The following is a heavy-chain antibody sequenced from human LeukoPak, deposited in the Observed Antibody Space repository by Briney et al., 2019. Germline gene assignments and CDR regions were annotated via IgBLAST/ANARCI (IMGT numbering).Heavy chain of an antibody. V-gene: IGHV3-7*01. D-gene: IGHD3-10*01. J-gene: IGHJ4*02. CDR1: GFAVSSNY. CDR2: IKQDGSEK. CDR3: ARGLLWLF. Sequence: PGGSLRLSCAASGFAVSSNYMSWVRQAPGKGLEWVANIKQDGSEKYYVDSVKGRFTISRDNAKNSVYLQMNSLRVEDTAVYYCARGLLWLFGGQGTLVTVSS.